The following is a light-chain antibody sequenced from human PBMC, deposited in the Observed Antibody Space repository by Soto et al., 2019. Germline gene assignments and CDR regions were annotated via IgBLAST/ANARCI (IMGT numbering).Light chain of an antibody. Sequence: EIVMTQSPATLSVSPGERATLSCRASQSVSSNLAWYQQKPGQAPRLLIYDASTRATGIPARCRGSGSGTEFTLTISSLQSEDFAVYYCQHYNNWPPWTFGQGTKVEIK. CDR1: QSVSSN. V-gene: IGKV3-15*01. CDR2: DAS. J-gene: IGKJ1*01. CDR3: QHYNNWPPWT.